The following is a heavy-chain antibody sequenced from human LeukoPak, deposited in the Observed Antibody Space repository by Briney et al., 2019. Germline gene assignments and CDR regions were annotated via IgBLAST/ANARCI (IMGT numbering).Heavy chain of an antibody. V-gene: IGHV3-74*01. CDR3: AREDVVDTWIPYFDY. CDR2: IKGDGIST. CDR1: GFDFSSNW. D-gene: IGHD2-21*01. J-gene: IGHJ4*02. Sequence: GGSLRLSCAASGFDFSSNWMHWVRHAPGQGLVWVSRIKGDGISTNYADSVKGRFTISRDNAKNSLYLQVNSLRAEDTAVYYCAREDVVDTWIPYFDYWGQGTLVTVSS.